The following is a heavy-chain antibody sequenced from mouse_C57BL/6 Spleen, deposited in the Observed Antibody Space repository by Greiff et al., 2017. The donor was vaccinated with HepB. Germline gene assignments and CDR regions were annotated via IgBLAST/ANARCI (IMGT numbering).Heavy chain of an antibody. J-gene: IGHJ4*01. CDR2: ISSGSSTI. D-gene: IGHD1-2*01. V-gene: IGHV5-17*01. Sequence: EVQLVESGGGLVKPGGSLKLSCAASGFTFSDYGMHWVRQAPEKGLEWVAYISSGSSTIYYADTVKGRFTISRDNAKNTLFLQMTSLRSEDTAMYYCASHLTYYAMDYWGQGTSVTVSS. CDR1: GFTFSDYG. CDR3: ASHLTYYAMDY.